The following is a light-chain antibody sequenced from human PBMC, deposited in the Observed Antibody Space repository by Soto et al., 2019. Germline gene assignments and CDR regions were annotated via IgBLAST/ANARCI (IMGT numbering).Light chain of an antibody. J-gene: IGLJ1*01. Sequence: QSVLTQPASVSGSPGQSITISGTGTSNDVGGYNFVSWYQHHPGKAPKLMIYAVSNRPSGVSNRFSGSKSGNTASLTISGLQAEDEADYYCSSYTSSTTYVFGTGTKLTVL. CDR3: SSYTSSTTYV. CDR1: SNDVGGYNF. V-gene: IGLV2-14*01. CDR2: AVS.